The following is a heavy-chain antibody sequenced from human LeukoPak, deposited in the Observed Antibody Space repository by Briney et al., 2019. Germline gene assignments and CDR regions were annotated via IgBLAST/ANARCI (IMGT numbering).Heavy chain of an antibody. Sequence: PGRSLRLSCAASGFTFSHYGMHWVRQVPGKGLEWVAAIWFDGIRKYYADSVKGRLTISRDNSKNTLYLQMNSLRAEDTAVYYCARDLEDSSPFGAFDMWGQGTMVTVSS. CDR1: GFTFSHYG. CDR3: ARDLEDSSPFGAFDM. J-gene: IGHJ3*02. CDR2: IWFDGIRK. D-gene: IGHD3-22*01. V-gene: IGHV3-33*01.